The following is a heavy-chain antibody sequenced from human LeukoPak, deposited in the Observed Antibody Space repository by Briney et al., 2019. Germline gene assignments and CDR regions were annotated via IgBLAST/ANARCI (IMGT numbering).Heavy chain of an antibody. CDR3: AKADDFWSDFDY. J-gene: IGHJ4*02. CDR2: IGDSGANA. CDR1: GFTFSTDA. V-gene: IGHV3-23*01. D-gene: IGHD3-3*01. Sequence: GGSLRLSCAVSGFTFSTDAMSWVRQAPGKGQEWVSGIGDSGANAYYVDSVKGRFTISRDNSRKTLFLLMNSLRAEDTALYFCAKADDFWSDFDYWGQGTLVTVFS.